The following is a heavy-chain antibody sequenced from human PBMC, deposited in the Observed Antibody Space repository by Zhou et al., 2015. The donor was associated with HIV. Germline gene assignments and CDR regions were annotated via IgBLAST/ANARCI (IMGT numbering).Heavy chain of an antibody. J-gene: IGHJ2*01. Sequence: QVQLVQSGAEVKKPGSSVKVSCKASGGTVSRFAISWVRQAPGQGLEWMGGIIPTFGTTNYAQKFKGRVTITADKSTSTAYMELSSLRSEDTAAYYCAREGWGSWYFDLWGRGTLVSVSS. CDR1: GGTVSRFA. V-gene: IGHV1-69*06. D-gene: IGHD7-27*01. CDR2: IIPTFGTT. CDR3: AREGWGSWYFDL.